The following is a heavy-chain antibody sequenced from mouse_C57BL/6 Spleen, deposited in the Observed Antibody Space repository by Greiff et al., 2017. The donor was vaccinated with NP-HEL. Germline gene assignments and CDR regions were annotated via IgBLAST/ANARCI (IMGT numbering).Heavy chain of an antibody. Sequence: QVQLQQSGPELVKPGASVKISCKASGYSFTSYYIHWVKQRPGQGLEWIGWIYPGSGNTKYNEKFKGKATLTADTSSSTAYMQLSSLTSDDSAVYYCARGTTVGEGYWGQGTTLTVSS. V-gene: IGHV1-66*01. CDR2: IYPGSGNT. CDR3: ARGTTVGEGY. CDR1: GYSFTSYY. J-gene: IGHJ2*01. D-gene: IGHD1-1*01.